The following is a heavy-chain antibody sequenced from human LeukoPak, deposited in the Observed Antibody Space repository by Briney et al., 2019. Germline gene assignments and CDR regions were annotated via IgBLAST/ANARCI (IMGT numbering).Heavy chain of an antibody. CDR1: GGSFSGYY. J-gene: IGHJ3*02. Sequence: SETLSLTCAVYGGSFSGYYWSWIRQPPGKGLEWIGEINHSGSTNYNPSLKSRVTISVDTSKNQFSLKVNAVTAADTAVYYCAREVEYYDSSGYRPHAFDIWGQGTLVTVSS. D-gene: IGHD3-22*01. CDR3: AREVEYYDSSGYRPHAFDI. CDR2: INHSGST. V-gene: IGHV4-34*01.